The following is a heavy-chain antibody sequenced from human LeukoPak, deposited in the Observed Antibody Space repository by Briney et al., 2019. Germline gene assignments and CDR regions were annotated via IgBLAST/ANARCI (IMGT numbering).Heavy chain of an antibody. J-gene: IGHJ5*02. CDR1: GGTFSSYA. Sequence: ASVKVSCKASGGTFSSYAISWVRQAPGQGLEWMGGIIPIFGTANYAQKFQGRVTITTDESTSTAYMELSSLRPEATAVYYCARGEGYCSGGSCYPWDWFDPWGQGTLVTVSS. V-gene: IGHV1-69*05. CDR2: IIPIFGTA. CDR3: ARGEGYCSGGSCYPWDWFDP. D-gene: IGHD2-15*01.